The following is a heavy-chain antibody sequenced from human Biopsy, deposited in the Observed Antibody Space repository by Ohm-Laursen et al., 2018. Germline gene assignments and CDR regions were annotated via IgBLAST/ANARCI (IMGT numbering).Heavy chain of an antibody. CDR3: ATKLTGYFHH. V-gene: IGHV1-69*06. J-gene: IGHJ1*01. CDR2: NIPILGTG. CDR1: GGTFSNYG. D-gene: IGHD3-9*01. Sequence: LVKVSCKAPGGTFSNYGVNWVRQAPGQGLEWLGGNIPILGTGNYTQKFQDRVTVAADTSTSTATMELRSLRSDDTAVYYCATKLTGYFHHWGQGTLVIVSS.